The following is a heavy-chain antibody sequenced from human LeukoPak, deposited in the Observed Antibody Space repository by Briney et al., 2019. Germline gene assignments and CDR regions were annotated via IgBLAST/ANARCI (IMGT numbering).Heavy chain of an antibody. V-gene: IGHV4-59*08. CDR3: ATHSGDPDDY. D-gene: IGHD7-27*01. CDR1: GGSTNSYY. CDR2: IYYSGST. J-gene: IGHJ4*02. Sequence: SETLSLTCTVSGGSTNSYYWSWIRQPPGKGLEWIGYIYYSGSTSYNPSLKSRVAISIDTSKNQFSLTLSSVTAADTAVYYCATHSGDPDDYWGQGTLVTVSS.